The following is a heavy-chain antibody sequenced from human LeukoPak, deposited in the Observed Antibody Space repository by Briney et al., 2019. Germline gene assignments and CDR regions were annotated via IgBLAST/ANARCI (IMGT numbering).Heavy chain of an antibody. V-gene: IGHV4-4*07. Sequence: SETLSLTCTVSGGSISSYYWSWIRQPPGKGLEWIGRIYISGSTNYNPSLKSRVSMSIDTSKNQFSLKLGSVTAADTAVYYCAGGYSGHEPPANWDQGTLVTVPS. CDR2: IYISGST. D-gene: IGHD5-12*01. CDR1: GGSISSYY. CDR3: AGGYSGHEPPAN. J-gene: IGHJ4*02.